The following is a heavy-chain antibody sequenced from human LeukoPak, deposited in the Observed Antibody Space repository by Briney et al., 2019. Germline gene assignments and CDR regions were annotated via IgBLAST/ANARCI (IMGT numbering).Heavy chain of an antibody. Sequence: GGSLILSCAASGFTFSSYSMTWVRQAPGKGLEWVSSISSSSYIYYADSVKGRFTISRDNAKNSLYLQMNSLRAEDTAVYYCARTRTGQLEADYWGQGTLVTVSP. D-gene: IGHD6-6*01. CDR3: ARTRTGQLEADY. CDR2: ISSSSYI. CDR1: GFTFSSYS. V-gene: IGHV3-21*01. J-gene: IGHJ4*02.